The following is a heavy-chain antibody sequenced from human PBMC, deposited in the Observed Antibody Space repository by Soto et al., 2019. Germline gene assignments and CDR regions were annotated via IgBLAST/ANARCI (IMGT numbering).Heavy chain of an antibody. CDR3: AKGNSWSPALVLDI. D-gene: IGHD1-7*01. J-gene: IGHJ3*02. Sequence: EVQLLESGGGLVQPGGSLRLYCAASGFSFRSYAMNWVRQAPGKGLEWVSVISGSGGSTYYADSVKGRFTISRDSSKNTLYLQMNSLRAEDTAIYYCAKGNSWSPALVLDISGQGTMVTVSS. CDR2: ISGSGGST. CDR1: GFSFRSYA. V-gene: IGHV3-23*01.